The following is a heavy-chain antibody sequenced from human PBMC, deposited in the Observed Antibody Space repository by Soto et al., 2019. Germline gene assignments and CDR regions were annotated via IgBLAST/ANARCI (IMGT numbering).Heavy chain of an antibody. Sequence: PGGSLRLSCAASGFTFIGCTMHWVRQASGKGLEWGGRIRSKANDYATTYGASVNGRFTISRDDSKNTAYLQMNSLKTEDAAVYYCTRSDYAMDVWGQGTTVTVSS. CDR2: IRSKANDYAT. CDR1: GFTFIGCT. J-gene: IGHJ6*02. CDR3: TRSDYAMDV. V-gene: IGHV3-73*01.